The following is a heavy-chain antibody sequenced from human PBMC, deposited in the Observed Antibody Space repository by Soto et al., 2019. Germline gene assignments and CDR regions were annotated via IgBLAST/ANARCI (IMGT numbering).Heavy chain of an antibody. J-gene: IGHJ4*02. V-gene: IGHV4-31*03. CDR2: INYSGST. CDR1: GDSITSGAYF. CDR3: ARGSRVTTSGSTAYYFDY. Sequence: SETPSLTCSVSGDSITSGAYFWTWIRQHPGKGLEWIGYINYSGSTYYNPSLKSRLSLSVDTSKNQFSLRLSSVTAADTAVYFCARGSRVTTSGSTAYYFDYWGQGTLVTVSS. D-gene: IGHD4-17*01.